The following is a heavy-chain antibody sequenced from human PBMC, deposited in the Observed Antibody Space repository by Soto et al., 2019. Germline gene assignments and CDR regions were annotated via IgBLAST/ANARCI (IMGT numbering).Heavy chain of an antibody. J-gene: IGHJ5*02. V-gene: IGHV1-46*03. CDR2: IYPGGVNV. CDR1: GYSFTSHY. D-gene: IGHD3-16*01. CDR3: ARDQSWRERVWWFDP. Sequence: QVQLVQSGAEVKKPGASVKVSCKAIGYSFTSHYMHWVRQAPGQGLEWMGTIYPGGVNVAYAQKFLRRVTKTKATSTSTVDMELNILTSEDAAVYYCARDQSWRERVWWFDPWGQGTLVSVSS.